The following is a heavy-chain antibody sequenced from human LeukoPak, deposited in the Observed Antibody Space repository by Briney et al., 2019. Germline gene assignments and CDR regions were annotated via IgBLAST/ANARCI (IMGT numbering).Heavy chain of an antibody. V-gene: IGHV1-24*01. J-gene: IGHJ4*02. D-gene: IGHD6-19*01. CDR1: GYTLTELS. CDR3: ATGTSIAVAGPFDY. Sequence: ASVKVSCKVSGYTLTELSMHWVRQAPGKGLEWMGGFDPEDGETIYAQKFQGRVTMTEDTSTDTACMELSSLRSEDTAVYYCATGTSIAVAGPFDYWGQGTLVTVSS. CDR2: FDPEDGET.